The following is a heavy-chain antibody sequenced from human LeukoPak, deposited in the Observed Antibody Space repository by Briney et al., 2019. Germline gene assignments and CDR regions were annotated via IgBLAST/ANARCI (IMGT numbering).Heavy chain of an antibody. J-gene: IGHJ6*03. CDR2: INSDWSST. CDR1: GFTFSSYW. CDR3: ARDPGIQLAYYYYYMDV. Sequence: PGGSLRLSCAASGFTFSSYWMHWVRQAPGKGLVWVSRINSDWSSTSYADSVKGRFTISRDNAKNTLYLQMNSLRAEDTAVYYCARDPGIQLAYYYYYMDVWGKGTTVTVSS. D-gene: IGHD5-18*01. V-gene: IGHV3-74*01.